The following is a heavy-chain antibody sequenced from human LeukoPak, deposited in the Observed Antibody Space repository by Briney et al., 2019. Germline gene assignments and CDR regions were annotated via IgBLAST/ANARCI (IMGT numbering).Heavy chain of an antibody. D-gene: IGHD2-2*02. J-gene: IGHJ5*02. CDR1: GFTFDDYG. CDR3: ARESVVVPAAIPGFDP. CDR2: INLTGGST. Sequence: GGSLTLPCTASGFTFDDYGMSWVRQAPGKGLERVSGINLTGGSTGCAESVKGRFTISRDNAKNYLYLQMNSLRAEDTALYYCARESVVVPAAIPGFDPWGQGTLVTVSS. V-gene: IGHV3-20*04.